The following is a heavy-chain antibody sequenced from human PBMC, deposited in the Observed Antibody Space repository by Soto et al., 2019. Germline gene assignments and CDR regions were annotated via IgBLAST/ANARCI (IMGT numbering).Heavy chain of an antibody. V-gene: IGHV2-70*04. CDR1: GFSLSTSGMR. CDR2: IDWDDDK. J-gene: IGHJ4*02. D-gene: IGHD6-19*01. Sequence: SGPTLVNPTQTLTLTCTFTGFSLSTSGMRVSLIRQPPGKALEWLARIDWDDDKFYSTSLKTRLTISKDTSKNQVVLTMTNMDPVDTATYYCARTPVAGIDYWGQGTLVTVYS. CDR3: ARTPVAGIDY.